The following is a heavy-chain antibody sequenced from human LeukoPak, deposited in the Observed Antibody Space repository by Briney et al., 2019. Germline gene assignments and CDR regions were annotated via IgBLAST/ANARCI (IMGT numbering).Heavy chain of an antibody. D-gene: IGHD2-15*01. CDR2: FDPEDGET. V-gene: IGHV1-24*01. CDR3: ATDLVVVAGWDY. Sequence: ASVRVSCKVSGYTLTELSMHWVRQAPGKGLEWMGGFDPEDGETIYAQKFQGRVTMTEDTSTDTAYMELSSLRSEDTAVYYCATDLVVVAGWDYWGQGTLVTVSS. J-gene: IGHJ4*02. CDR1: GYTLTELS.